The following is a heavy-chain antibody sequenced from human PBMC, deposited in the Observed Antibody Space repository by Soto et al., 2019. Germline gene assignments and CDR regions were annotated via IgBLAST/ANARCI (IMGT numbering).Heavy chain of an antibody. CDR1: GFTFSSYS. Sequence: EVQLVESGGGLVKPGGSLRLSCAASGFTFSSYSMNWVRQAPGKGLEWVSSISSSSSYIYYADSVKGRFTISRDNAKNSLYLQMNSLRAEDTAVYYCARDSSRRILEWSEVYYYYYGMDVWGQGTTVTVSS. D-gene: IGHD3-3*01. V-gene: IGHV3-21*01. CDR2: ISSSSSYI. CDR3: ARDSSRRILEWSEVYYYYYGMDV. J-gene: IGHJ6*02.